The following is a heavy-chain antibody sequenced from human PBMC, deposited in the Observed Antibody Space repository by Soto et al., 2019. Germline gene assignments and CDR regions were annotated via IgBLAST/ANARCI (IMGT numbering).Heavy chain of an antibody. D-gene: IGHD2-8*01. CDR1: GTSISSYY. CDR2: IHYSGTT. Sequence: PSETLSLTCTVTGTSISSYYWSWIRQPPGKGLEWIANIHYSGTTNYNPSLASRVTLSVDTSKNQFSLKMTSVTAADRAMYFCARYNSYAIDYWGRGTLVTVSS. V-gene: IGHV4-59*01. J-gene: IGHJ4*02. CDR3: ARYNSYAIDY.